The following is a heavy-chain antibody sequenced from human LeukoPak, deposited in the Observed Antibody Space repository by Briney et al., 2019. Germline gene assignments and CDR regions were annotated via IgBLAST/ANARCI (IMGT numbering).Heavy chain of an antibody. CDR1: GGSISGYY. CDR3: ARHSYNYYGLDV. CDR2: IYYTGTT. J-gene: IGHJ6*02. V-gene: IGHV4-59*08. Sequence: PSETLSLTCTVSGGSISGYYWSWIRQPPGKGLGWIGYIYYTGTTNYNPSLKSRVTMSVDTSNNQLSLRLSSVTAADTALYYCARHSYNYYGLDVWGQGTTITVSS.